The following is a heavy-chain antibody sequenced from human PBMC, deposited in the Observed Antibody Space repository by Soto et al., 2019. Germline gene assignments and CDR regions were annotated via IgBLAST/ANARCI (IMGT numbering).Heavy chain of an antibody. V-gene: IGHV3-23*01. CDR3: TKRSGGFSEFDY. CDR2: VDYSGTYT. Sequence: ESGGGLVQAGGSLRLSCAASGFSFGNFAMNWVRQPPGKGLEWVSSVDYSGTYTFYAASVKGRFSISRDNSHNMVYLEMNSLRADDTAVYYCTKRSGGFSEFDYWCQGALVIVSS. J-gene: IGHJ4*02. D-gene: IGHD5-12*01. CDR1: GFSFGNFA.